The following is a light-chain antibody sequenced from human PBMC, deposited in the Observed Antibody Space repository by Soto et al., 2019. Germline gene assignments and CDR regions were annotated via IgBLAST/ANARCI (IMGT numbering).Light chain of an antibody. CDR3: QQYNNWPPWT. CDR2: RAA. J-gene: IGKJ1*01. V-gene: IGKV3-15*01. Sequence: EIVMTQSPATLSVSPGERATLSCRASQSDSSNLAGHQQEQTRAPRFLTYRAATKATSSPARLSGSGSGRDCILTNSSLQAEYCVVYYFQQYNNWPPWTVGQRAKGDIK. CDR1: QSDSSN.